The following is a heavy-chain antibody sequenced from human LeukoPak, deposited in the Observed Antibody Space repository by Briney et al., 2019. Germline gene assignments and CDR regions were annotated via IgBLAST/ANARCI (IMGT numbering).Heavy chain of an antibody. J-gene: IGHJ6*02. CDR1: GFTFSSYE. CDR2: ISSSGSSI. V-gene: IGHV3-48*03. Sequence: QPGGPLRLSCAASGFTFSSYEMNWVRQAPGKGLEWVSYISSSGSSIYYADSVKGRFTISRDNAKNSLYLQMNSLRAEDTALYYCARVNYYYGMDVWGQGTTVTVSS. CDR3: ARVNYYYGMDV.